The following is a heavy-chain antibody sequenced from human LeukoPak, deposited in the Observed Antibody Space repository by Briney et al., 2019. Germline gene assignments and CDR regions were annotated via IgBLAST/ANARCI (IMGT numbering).Heavy chain of an antibody. CDR3: ASGRQQLAHYGMDV. CDR1: GGSISSGGYY. Sequence: PSEILSLTCTVSGGSISSGGYYWSWIRQPPGKGLEWIGYIYYSGSTNYNPSLKSRVTISVDTSKNQFSLKLSSVTAADTAVYYCASGRQQLAHYGMDVWGQGTTVTVSS. V-gene: IGHV4-61*08. J-gene: IGHJ6*02. D-gene: IGHD6-13*01. CDR2: IYYSGST.